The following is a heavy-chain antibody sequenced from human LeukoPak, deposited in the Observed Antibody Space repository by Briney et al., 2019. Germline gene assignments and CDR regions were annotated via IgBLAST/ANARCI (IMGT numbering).Heavy chain of an antibody. J-gene: IGHJ4*02. V-gene: IGHV4-4*07. CDR3: ARDFSPAIGYCSSTSCVFDY. CDR1: GGSISSYY. Sequence: SETLSLTCTVSGGSISSYYWSWIRQPAGQGLEWIGRIYTSGSTNYNPSLKSRVTMSVDTSKNQFSLKLSSVTAADTAVYDCARDFSPAIGYCSSTSCVFDYWGQGTRVTVSS. CDR2: IYTSGST. D-gene: IGHD2-2*01.